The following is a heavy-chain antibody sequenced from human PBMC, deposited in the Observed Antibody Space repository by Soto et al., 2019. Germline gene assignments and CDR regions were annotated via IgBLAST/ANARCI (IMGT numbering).Heavy chain of an antibody. J-gene: IGHJ4*02. V-gene: IGHV4-34*01. Sequence: SLTLSLPCAVYGGTFSGYSLSWIRQPPGKGLEWIGSIYYSVNTYYNPSLKSRVTISVDTSKNQFSLKLSSVTAADTAVYYCAKDSGVGAILSYFDYWGQGTLVTVSS. CDR2: IYYSVNT. CDR3: AKDSGVGAILSYFDY. CDR1: GGTFSGYS. D-gene: IGHD1-26*01.